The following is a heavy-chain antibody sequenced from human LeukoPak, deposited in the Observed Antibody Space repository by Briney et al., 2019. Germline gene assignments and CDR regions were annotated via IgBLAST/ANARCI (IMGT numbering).Heavy chain of an antibody. CDR3: ARVPRGIVVGACFDY. CDR1: GFSFDAYT. Sequence: GGSLRLSCAASGFSFDAYTMHWVRQAPGKGLEYVSAISSNGGSTYYANSVRGRFTISRDNSKNTLFVQMGSLRAEDMAVYYCARVPRGIVVGACFDYWGQGTLVTVSS. V-gene: IGHV3-64*01. J-gene: IGHJ4*02. CDR2: ISSNGGST. D-gene: IGHD2-21*01.